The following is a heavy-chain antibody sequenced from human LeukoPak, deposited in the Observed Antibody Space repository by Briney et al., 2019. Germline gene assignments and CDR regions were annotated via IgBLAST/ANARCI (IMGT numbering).Heavy chain of an antibody. V-gene: IGHV4-39*01. J-gene: IGHJ2*01. CDR1: GGSISSSSYY. Sequence: PSETLSLTCTVSGGSISSSSYYWGWIRQPPGKGLEWIGSIYYSGSTYYNPSLKSRVTISVDTSKSQFSLKLSSVTAADTAVYYCATSEENIVVVTAIGWYFDLWGRGTLVTVSS. CDR3: ATSEENIVVVTAIGWYFDL. D-gene: IGHD2-21*02. CDR2: IYYSGST.